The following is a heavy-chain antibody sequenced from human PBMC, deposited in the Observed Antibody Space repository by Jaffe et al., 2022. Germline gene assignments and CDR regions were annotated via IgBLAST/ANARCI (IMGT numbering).Heavy chain of an antibody. V-gene: IGHV5-51*01. CDR1: GYSFTSYW. CDR2: IYPGDSDT. Sequence: EVQLVQSGAEVKKPGESLKISCKGSGYSFTSYWIGWVRQMPGKGLEWMGIIYPGDSDTRYSPSFQGQVTISADKSISTAYLQWSSLKASDTAMYYCARHLRGYSYDGNYYYYMDVWGKGTTVTVSS. CDR3: ARHLRGYSYDGNYYYYMDV. D-gene: IGHD5-18*01. J-gene: IGHJ6*03.